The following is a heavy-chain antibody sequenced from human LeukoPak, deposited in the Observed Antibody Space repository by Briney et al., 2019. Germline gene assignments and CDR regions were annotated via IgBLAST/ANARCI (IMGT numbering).Heavy chain of an antibody. Sequence: GGSLRLSCTVSGFTVSTNSMSWVRQAPGKGLEWVSFIYSDNTHYSDSVKGRFTISRDNSKNTLYLQMNNLRAEDTAFYYCARVGSYYDSSGYPYWGQGTLVTVSS. D-gene: IGHD3-22*01. J-gene: IGHJ4*02. CDR3: ARVGSYYDSSGYPY. V-gene: IGHV3-53*01. CDR1: GFTVSTNS. CDR2: IYSDNT.